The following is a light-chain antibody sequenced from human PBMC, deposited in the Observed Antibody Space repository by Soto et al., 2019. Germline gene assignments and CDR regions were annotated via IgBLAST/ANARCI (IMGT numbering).Light chain of an antibody. Sequence: QSALTQPASVSGSPGQSITISCTGTSSDVGGYNYVSWYQQHPGKAPKLMIYDVSNRPSGVSNRFSGSKSGNTASLTISGLQAEDEADSYCSSYTISSTLALFGGGTQLTVL. V-gene: IGLV2-14*01. CDR1: SSDVGGYNY. CDR3: SSYTISSTLAL. J-gene: IGLJ2*01. CDR2: DVS.